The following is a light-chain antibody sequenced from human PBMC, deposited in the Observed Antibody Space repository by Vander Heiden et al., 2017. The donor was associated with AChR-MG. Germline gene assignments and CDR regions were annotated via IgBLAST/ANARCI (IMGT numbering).Light chain of an antibody. V-gene: IGKV3-20*01. CDR3: QQYGSSPPYT. J-gene: IGKJ2*01. CDR1: QIVSSSY. CDR2: GAS. Sequence: IVLTPSPGTLSLSPGERATLSCRASQIVSSSYLAWYQQKPGQAPRLLIYGASSRATGIPDRFSGSGSGTDFTLTISRLEPEDFAVYYCQQYGSSPPYTFGQGTKLEIK.